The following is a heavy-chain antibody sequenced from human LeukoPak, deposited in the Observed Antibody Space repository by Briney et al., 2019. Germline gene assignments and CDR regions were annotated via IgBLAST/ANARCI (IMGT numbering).Heavy chain of an antibody. CDR1: GFTFSSYA. D-gene: IGHD3-10*01. Sequence: PGRSLRLSCAASGFTFSSYAMHWVCQAPGKGLEWVAVISYDGSNKYYADSVKGRFTISRDNSKNTLYLQMNSLRAEDTAVYYCARQITMVRVNWFDPWGQGTLVTVSS. CDR2: ISYDGSNK. CDR3: ARQITMVRVNWFDP. V-gene: IGHV3-30-3*01. J-gene: IGHJ5*02.